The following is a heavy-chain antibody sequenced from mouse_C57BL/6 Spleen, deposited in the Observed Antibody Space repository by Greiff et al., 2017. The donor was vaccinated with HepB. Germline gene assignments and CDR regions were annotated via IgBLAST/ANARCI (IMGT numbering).Heavy chain of an antibody. Sequence: VQLQQSGAELVRPGASVKLSCKASGYTFTDYYINWVKQRPGQGLEWIARIYPGSGNTYYNEKFKGKATLTAEKYSSTAYMQLSSLTSEDSAVYFCARDYEDAMDYLGQGTSVTVSS. J-gene: IGHJ4*01. CDR2: IYPGSGNT. CDR3: ARDYEDAMDY. V-gene: IGHV1-76*01. CDR1: GYTFTDYY. D-gene: IGHD2-4*01.